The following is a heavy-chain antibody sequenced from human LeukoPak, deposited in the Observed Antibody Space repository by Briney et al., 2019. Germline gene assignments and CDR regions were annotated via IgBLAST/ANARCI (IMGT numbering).Heavy chain of an antibody. V-gene: IGHV4-4*07. CDR2: IYTSGST. CDR1: GGSISSYY. J-gene: IGHJ5*02. Sequence: SETLSLTCTVSGGSISSYYWSWIRQPAGKGLEWIGRIYTSGSTNYNPSLKSRVTISVDTSKNQFSLKLTSVTATDSSVYFCARHRRHGFCYRDTCSLSFWFDPWGPGTLVTVSS. CDR3: ARHRRHGFCYRDTCSLSFWFDP. D-gene: IGHD3-16*02.